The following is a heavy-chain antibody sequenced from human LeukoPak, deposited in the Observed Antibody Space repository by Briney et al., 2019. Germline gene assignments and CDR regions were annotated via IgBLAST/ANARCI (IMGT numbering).Heavy chain of an antibody. CDR2: ISSSGYYI. J-gene: IGHJ4*02. D-gene: IGHD3-16*01. Sequence: GGSLRLSCAASGFTFSSSGMHWVRQAPGKVLEWVSSISSSGYYISYADSVKGRFTISRDNAKNSLYLQMNSLRAEDTAVHYCARDYFWEQYYFDYWGQGTLVTVSS. CDR3: ARDYFWEQYYFDY. V-gene: IGHV3-21*01. CDR1: GFTFSSSG.